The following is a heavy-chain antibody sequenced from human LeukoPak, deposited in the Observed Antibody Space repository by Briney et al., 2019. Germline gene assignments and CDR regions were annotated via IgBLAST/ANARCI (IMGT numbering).Heavy chain of an antibody. D-gene: IGHD2-2*02. CDR3: ARMGCSSTSCYTGYYYYYMDV. CDR1: GGTFSSYA. Sequence: SVKVSCKASGGTFSSYAISWVRQAPGQGLEWMGRIIPILGIANYAQKFQGRVTITADKSTSTAYMELSSLRSEDTAVYYCARMGCSSTSCYTGYYYYYMDVWGKGTMVTVSS. J-gene: IGHJ6*03. V-gene: IGHV1-69*04. CDR2: IIPILGIA.